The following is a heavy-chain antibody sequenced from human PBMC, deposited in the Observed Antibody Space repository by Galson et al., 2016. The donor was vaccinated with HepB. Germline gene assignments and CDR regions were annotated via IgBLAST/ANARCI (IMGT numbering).Heavy chain of an antibody. J-gene: IGHJ4*02. V-gene: IGHV3-33*06. D-gene: IGHD3-16*01. CDR2: LWHDGSNI. Sequence: SLRLSCAASGFIFSDYGLHWVRQAPGKGLEWVAVLWHDGSNINYVDSVKGRFTISRDNFKNTLDLQMNSLRAEDTAVYYCAKETSNWGQYYFDYWGQGTLVSVSS. CDR1: GFIFSDYG. CDR3: AKETSNWGQYYFDY.